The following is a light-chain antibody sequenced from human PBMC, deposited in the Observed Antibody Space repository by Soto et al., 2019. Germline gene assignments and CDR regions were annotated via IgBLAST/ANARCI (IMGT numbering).Light chain of an antibody. J-gene: IGLJ1*01. Sequence: QSVLTQPASVSGSPGQSITISCTGTSSDVGPYAYVSWYQQHPGKAPKLIIFEVSNRPSGITNRFSGSKSGSTASLTISGRQAEDEADYYCSSYTYNGTPYVFGSGTTLTVL. V-gene: IGLV2-14*01. CDR2: EVS. CDR1: SSDVGPYAY. CDR3: SSYTYNGTPYV.